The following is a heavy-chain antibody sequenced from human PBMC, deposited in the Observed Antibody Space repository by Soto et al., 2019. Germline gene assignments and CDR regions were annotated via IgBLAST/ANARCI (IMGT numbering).Heavy chain of an antibody. D-gene: IGHD2-8*01. Sequence: QVQLQESGPGLVNPSGTLSLTCAVSGGSLSSSSWWSWVRQPPGKTLEWLGEIFYSGSTKYNPSLNSRVTMSADQSKNDFSLRLSSVTAADTAVYYCVHHGGVPYYHDFWGQGMLVTVSS. J-gene: IGHJ4*02. V-gene: IGHV4-4*02. CDR1: GGSLSSSSW. CDR3: VHHGGVPYYHDF. CDR2: IFYSGST.